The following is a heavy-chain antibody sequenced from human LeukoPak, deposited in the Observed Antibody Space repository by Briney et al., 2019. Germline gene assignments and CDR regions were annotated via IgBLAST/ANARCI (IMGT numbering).Heavy chain of an antibody. CDR1: GDSVSSNSAA. Sequence: SQTLLLTCAISGDSVSSNSAAWNWIRQSPARGLEWLGRTYCRSKWHNDYAPSVKSRITINPDTSKNQFSLQVNSMTPEDTAVYYCVRSRGDLDYWGQGTLVTVPS. CDR2: TYCRSKWHN. V-gene: IGHV6-1*01. J-gene: IGHJ4*02. CDR3: VRSRGDLDY. D-gene: IGHD3-10*01.